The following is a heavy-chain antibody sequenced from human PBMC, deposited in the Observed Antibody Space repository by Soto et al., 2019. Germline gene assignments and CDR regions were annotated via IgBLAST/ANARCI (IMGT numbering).Heavy chain of an antibody. V-gene: IGHV3-73*01. J-gene: IGHJ6*02. D-gene: IGHD1-1*01. CDR2: VRSNANNYAT. CDR1: GFRFSMSA. Sequence: EVQLVESGGGLVQPGGSLKLSCAASGFRFSMSAMHWVRQASGKGLEWVGRVRSNANNYATEYGASVSGRFTISRDDSKNMAYLQMDSLQTKDTAVYYSTKPSDPEYTNEGGMDVWGQGTTVTVSS. CDR3: TKPSDPEYTNEGGMDV.